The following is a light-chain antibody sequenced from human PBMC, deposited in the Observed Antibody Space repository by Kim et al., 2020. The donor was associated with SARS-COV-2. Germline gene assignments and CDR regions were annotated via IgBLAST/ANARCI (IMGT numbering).Light chain of an antibody. CDR1: KLGDKY. V-gene: IGLV3-1*01. CDR3: QAWDSSTYV. Sequence: VSPGQTASSTCSGDKLGDKYVSWYQQEPAQSPLLIIYQDNKRPSGIPERFSGSNSGNTATLTISETQAMDEADYYCQAWDSSTYVFGTGTKVTVL. CDR2: QDN. J-gene: IGLJ1*01.